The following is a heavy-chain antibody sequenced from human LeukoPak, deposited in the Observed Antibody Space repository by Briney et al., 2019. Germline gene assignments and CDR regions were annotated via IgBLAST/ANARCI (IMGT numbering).Heavy chain of an antibody. Sequence: ASVKVSCKVSGYTLTELSMHWVRQAPGKGLEWMGGFDPEDGETIYAQKFQGRVTMTEDTSTDTAYMELSGLRSEDTAVYYCATVRPNYYDSSGTLGYYFDYWGQGTLVTVSS. CDR2: FDPEDGET. CDR3: ATVRPNYYDSSGTLGYYFDY. V-gene: IGHV1-24*01. CDR1: GYTLTELS. D-gene: IGHD3-22*01. J-gene: IGHJ4*02.